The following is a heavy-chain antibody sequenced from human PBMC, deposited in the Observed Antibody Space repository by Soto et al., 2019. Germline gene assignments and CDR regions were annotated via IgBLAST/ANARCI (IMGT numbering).Heavy chain of an antibody. D-gene: IGHD3-22*01. CDR2: IIPIFGTA. J-gene: IGHJ4*02. V-gene: IGHV1-69*06. Sequence: QVQLVQSGAEVKKPGSSVKVSCKASGDTFDIYGFNWVRQAPGQWLEWLGTIIPIFGTADYAQKFEGRVSITADNSTCTDYMELASLTTEDSAIYCCARGGIHFYDESGHASDYWGQGTLSTVYS. CDR1: GDTFDIYG. CDR3: ARGGIHFYDESGHASDY.